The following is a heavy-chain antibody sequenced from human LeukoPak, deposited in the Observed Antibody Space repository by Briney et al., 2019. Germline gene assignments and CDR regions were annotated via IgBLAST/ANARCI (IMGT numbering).Heavy chain of an antibody. CDR1: GYTFTSYG. D-gene: IGHD3-3*01. J-gene: IGHJ6*03. V-gene: IGHV1-18*01. CDR2: ISAYNGNT. Sequence: ASVKISCKASGYTFTSYGISWVRQAPGQGLEWMGWISAYNGNTNYAQKLQGRVTMTTDTSTSTAYMELRSLRSDDTAVYYCARVLVNDFWSGYYPGYYYYYMDVWGKGTTVTVSS. CDR3: ARVLVNDFWSGYYPGYYYYYMDV.